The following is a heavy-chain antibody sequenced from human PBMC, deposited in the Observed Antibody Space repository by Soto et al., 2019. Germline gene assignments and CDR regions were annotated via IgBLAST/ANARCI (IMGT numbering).Heavy chain of an antibody. CDR1: SSSIAMADYD. D-gene: IGHD5-12*01. J-gene: IGHJ6*02. V-gene: IGHV4-30-4*01. CDR3: ARAVSGFSVGRDYYGMDV. Sequence: TLSLTCTVSSSSIAMADYDWSWALQPPGKGLCGIGCISDCGTTHYGRSLTSRVTISGAAYRKQCSLKVRSVAAADTAGYYCARAVSGFSVGRDYYGMDVWGQGTTVTVSS. CDR2: ISDCGTT.